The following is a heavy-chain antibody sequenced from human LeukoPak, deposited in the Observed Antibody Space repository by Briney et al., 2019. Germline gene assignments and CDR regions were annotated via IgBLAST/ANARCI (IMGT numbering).Heavy chain of an antibody. D-gene: IGHD2-2*01. V-gene: IGHV3-21*04. Sequence: PGGSLRLSCAASGFTFSSYSMNWVRQAPGKGLEWVSSISSSSSYIYYADSVKGRFTISRDNAKNSLCLQMNSLRAEDTAVYYCARDLAVVVPAADPYYYYYYMDVWGKGTTVTVCS. CDR2: ISSSSSYI. CDR1: GFTFSSYS. J-gene: IGHJ6*03. CDR3: ARDLAVVVPAADPYYYYYYMDV.